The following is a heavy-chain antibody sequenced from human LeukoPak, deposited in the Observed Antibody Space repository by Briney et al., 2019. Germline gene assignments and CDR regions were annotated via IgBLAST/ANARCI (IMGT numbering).Heavy chain of an antibody. CDR3: ARGSPENIATRPTILDY. Sequence: PGGSLRLSCAASGFTFSSYTMHWVRQAPGKGLEWVSSISSTTSYIYYADSVKGRFTISRDNAKNSLYLQMNSLRAEDTAVYYCARGSPENIATRPTILDYWGQGTLVTVSS. CDR2: ISSTTSYI. J-gene: IGHJ4*02. D-gene: IGHD6-6*01. V-gene: IGHV3-21*01. CDR1: GFTFSSYT.